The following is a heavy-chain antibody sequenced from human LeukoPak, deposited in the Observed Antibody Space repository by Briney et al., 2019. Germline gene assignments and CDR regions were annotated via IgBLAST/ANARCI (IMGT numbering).Heavy chain of an antibody. V-gene: IGHV1-69*05. CDR1: GGTFSSYA. CDR3: AREGYSSSARGDAFDI. D-gene: IGHD6-6*01. Sequence: SVKVSCKASGGTFSSYAISWVRQAPGQGLEWMGGIIPIFGTANYAQKFQGRVTITTDESTSTAYMELSSLRSEDTAVYYCAREGYSSSARGDAFDIWGQGTMATVSS. CDR2: IIPIFGTA. J-gene: IGHJ3*02.